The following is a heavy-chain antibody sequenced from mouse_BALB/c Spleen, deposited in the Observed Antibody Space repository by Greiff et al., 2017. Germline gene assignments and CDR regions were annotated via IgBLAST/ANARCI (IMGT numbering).Heavy chain of an antibody. CDR1: GFSFTGYG. Sequence: VQLVESGPGLVAPAQSLYITCTVSGFSFTGYGVNWVRQPPGKGLEWLGMICGDGSTNDNSALKSSLSISNDNSKSQVFLKMNSLQTDDTARYYCAKDYYDSSYWYFDVWGAGTPVTVSS. J-gene: IGHJ1*01. CDR3: AKDYYDSSYWYFDV. CDR2: ICGDGST. D-gene: IGHD1-1*01. V-gene: IGHV2-6-7*01.